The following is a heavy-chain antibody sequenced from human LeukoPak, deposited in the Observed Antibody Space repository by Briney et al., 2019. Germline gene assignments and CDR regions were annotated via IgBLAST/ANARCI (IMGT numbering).Heavy chain of an antibody. CDR1: GYIFTTSW. CDR3: ARQYSGFDY. J-gene: IGHJ4*02. V-gene: IGHV5-51*01. Sequence: PGESPKISCKASGYIFTTSWIGWVRQMPGKGLEWMGIIYPGDSETRYSPSFQGQVSISADKSINTAYLQWSSLKASDTAMYYCARQYSGFDYWGQGTLVTVSS. D-gene: IGHD3-10*01. CDR2: IYPGDSET.